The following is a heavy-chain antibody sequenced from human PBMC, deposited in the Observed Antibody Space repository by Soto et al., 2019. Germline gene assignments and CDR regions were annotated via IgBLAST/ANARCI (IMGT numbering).Heavy chain of an antibody. J-gene: IGHJ4*02. Sequence: EVQLLESGGGLVQPGGSLRLSCVASGFTFKNYDMRWVRQAPGKGLEWVSGSSGSGAITYYADSVRGRFTISRDNSKNTLYLQLNSLGDEDTAIYYCAKDRQFRSYYESAGHYNNWGQGTLVTVSS. V-gene: IGHV3-23*01. CDR3: AKDRQFRSYYESAGHYNN. D-gene: IGHD3-9*01. CDR1: GFTFKNYD. CDR2: SSGSGAIT.